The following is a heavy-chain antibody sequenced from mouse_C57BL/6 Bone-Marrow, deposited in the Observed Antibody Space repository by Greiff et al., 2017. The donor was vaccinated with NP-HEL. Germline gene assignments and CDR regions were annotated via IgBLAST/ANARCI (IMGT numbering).Heavy chain of an antibody. CDR2: ISDGGSYT. Sequence: EVQLVESGGGLVKPGGSLKLSCAASGFTFSSYAMSWVRQTPEKRLEWVATISDGGSYTYYPDNVKGRFTISRDNAKNNLYLQMSHLKSEDTAMYYCAREDSYYYGSRVFAYWGQGTLVTVSA. D-gene: IGHD1-1*01. J-gene: IGHJ3*01. CDR1: GFTFSSYA. CDR3: AREDSYYYGSRVFAY. V-gene: IGHV5-4*01.